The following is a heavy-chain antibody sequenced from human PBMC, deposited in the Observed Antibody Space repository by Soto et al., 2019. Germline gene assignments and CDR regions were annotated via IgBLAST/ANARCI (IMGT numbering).Heavy chain of an antibody. CDR2: ISDSGGST. D-gene: IGHD2-15*01. V-gene: IGHV3-23*01. CDR3: AKGQRVVAATGYFYYYMDV. Sequence: GGSLRLSCAASGFTFSSYAMSWVRQAPGKGLEWVSLISDSGGSTYDGDSVKGRFTISRDNSKNTLYLQMNSLRAEDTAVYFCAKGQRVVAATGYFYYYMDVWGKGTTGTVSS. J-gene: IGHJ6*03. CDR1: GFTFSSYA.